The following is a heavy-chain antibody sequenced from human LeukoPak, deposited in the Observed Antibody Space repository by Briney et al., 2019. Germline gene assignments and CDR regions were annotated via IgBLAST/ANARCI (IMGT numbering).Heavy chain of an antibody. J-gene: IGHJ4*02. D-gene: IGHD3-10*01. CDR1: GGSISSSSYY. V-gene: IGHV4-39*01. CDR3: ARLLVRGVITGAFDY. Sequence: SETLSLTCTVSGGSISSSSYYWGWIRQPPGKGLEWIGSIYYSGSTYYNPSLKSRVTISVDTSKNQFSLKLSSVTAADTAVYYCARLLVRGVITGAFDYWGQGTLVTVSS. CDR2: IYYSGST.